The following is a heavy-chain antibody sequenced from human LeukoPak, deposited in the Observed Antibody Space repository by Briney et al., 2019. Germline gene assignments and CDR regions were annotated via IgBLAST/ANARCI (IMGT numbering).Heavy chain of an antibody. CDR3: ARDYGGNSGFDY. V-gene: IGHV3-66*01. D-gene: IGHD4-23*01. CDR1: GFTVSSNY. Sequence: GGSLRLSCAASGFTVSSNYMSWVRQAPGKGLEWVSVIYSGGSTYYADSVKGRFTISRDNSKNTLYLQMNSLRAEDTAVYYCARDYGGNSGFDYWGQGTLVAVSS. CDR2: IYSGGST. J-gene: IGHJ4*02.